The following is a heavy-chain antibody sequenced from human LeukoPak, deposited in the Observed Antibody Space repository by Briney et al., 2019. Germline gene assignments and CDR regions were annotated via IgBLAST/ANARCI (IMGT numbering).Heavy chain of an antibody. CDR3: AKDTRAVTTQGFGAFDI. CDR2: ISWNSGSI. D-gene: IGHD4-17*01. CDR1: GFTFDDYA. V-gene: IGHV3-9*01. Sequence: GGSLRLSCAASGFTFDDYAMHWVRQAPGKGLEWVSGISWNSGSIGYADSVKGRFTISRDNAKNSLYLQMNSLRAEDTALYYCAKDTRAVTTQGFGAFDIWGQGTMVTVSS. J-gene: IGHJ3*02.